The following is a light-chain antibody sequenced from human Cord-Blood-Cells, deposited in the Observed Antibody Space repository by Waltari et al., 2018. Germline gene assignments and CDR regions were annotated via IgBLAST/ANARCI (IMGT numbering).Light chain of an antibody. CDR1: SIDVGGYNY. Sequence: QSALTQPASVSGSPGQSITISCTGTSIDVGGYNYVSWYQQHPGNAPKLMIYDVSKRPSGVSNRFSGSKSGNTASLTISGLQAEDEADYYCSSYTSSSTWVFGGGTKLTVL. V-gene: IGLV2-14*01. CDR3: SSYTSSSTWV. J-gene: IGLJ3*02. CDR2: DVS.